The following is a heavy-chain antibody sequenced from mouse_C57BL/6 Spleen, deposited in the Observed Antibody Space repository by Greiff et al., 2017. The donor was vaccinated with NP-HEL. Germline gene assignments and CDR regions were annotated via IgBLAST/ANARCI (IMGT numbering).Heavy chain of an antibody. V-gene: IGHV5-6*01. Sequence: EVKLVESGGDLVKPGGSLKLSCAASGFTFSSYGMSWVRQTPDKRLEWVATISSGGSYTYYPDSVKGRFTISGDNAKNTLYLQMSSLKSEDTAMYYCARDWDYWGQGTTLTVSS. CDR2: ISSGGSYT. CDR3: ARDWDY. CDR1: GFTFSSYG. J-gene: IGHJ2*01.